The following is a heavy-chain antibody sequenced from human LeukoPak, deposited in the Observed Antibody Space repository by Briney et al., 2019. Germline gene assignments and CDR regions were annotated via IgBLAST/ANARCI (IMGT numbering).Heavy chain of an antibody. CDR3: AREEAATSSLDY. CDR2: IYYTGST. V-gene: IGHV4-59*01. Sequence: PSETLSLTCTVSGGSISNYYRSWIRQPPGTGLEWIGYIYYTGSTTHNPSLNSRVTTSVDTSKNQFSLRLSSVTAADTAVYYCAREEAATSSLDYWGQGILVTVSS. J-gene: IGHJ4*02. D-gene: IGHD2-15*01. CDR1: GGSISNYY.